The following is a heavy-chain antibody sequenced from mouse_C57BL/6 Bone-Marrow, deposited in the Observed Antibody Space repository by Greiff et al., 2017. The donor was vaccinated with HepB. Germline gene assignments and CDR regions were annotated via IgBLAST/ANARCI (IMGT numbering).Heavy chain of an antibody. CDR2: IYPRSGNT. Sequence: VQLQQSGAELARPGASVKLSCKASGYTFTSYGISWVKQRTGQGLEWIGEIYPRSGNTYYNEKFKGKATLTADKSSSKAYMELRSLTSEDSAVYFCARWGGYVWFAYWGQGTLVTVSA. CDR1: GYTFTSYG. D-gene: IGHD2-2*01. CDR3: ARWGGYVWFAY. J-gene: IGHJ3*01. V-gene: IGHV1-81*01.